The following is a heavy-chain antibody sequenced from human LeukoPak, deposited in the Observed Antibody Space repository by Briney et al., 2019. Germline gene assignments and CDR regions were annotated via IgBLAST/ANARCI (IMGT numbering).Heavy chain of an antibody. J-gene: IGHJ5*02. D-gene: IGHD3-10*01. CDR2: ISGSGGST. V-gene: IGHV3-23*01. Sequence: GGSLRLSCAASGFTFSSYAMSWVRQAPGKGLEWVSAISGSGGSTYYADSVKGRFTISRDNSKNTLYLQMNSLRAEDTAVYYCAKVHTYYYGSGSYYPRVWFDPWGQGTLVTVSS. CDR3: AKVHTYYYGSGSYYPRVWFDP. CDR1: GFTFSSYA.